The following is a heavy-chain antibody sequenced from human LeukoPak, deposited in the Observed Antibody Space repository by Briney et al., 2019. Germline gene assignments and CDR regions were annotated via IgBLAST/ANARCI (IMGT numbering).Heavy chain of an antibody. D-gene: IGHD2-15*01. J-gene: IGHJ4*02. CDR3: ARVVQGSAIDY. CDR2: IYHSGST. V-gene: IGHV4-38-2*02. CDR1: GHSISSGYY. Sequence: RPSETLSLTCSVSGHSISSGYYWGWIRQPPGKGLEWIASIYHSGSTYYNPSLKSRVTISVDTSKNQFSLKLSSVTAADTAVYYCARVVQGSAIDYWGQGTLVTVSS.